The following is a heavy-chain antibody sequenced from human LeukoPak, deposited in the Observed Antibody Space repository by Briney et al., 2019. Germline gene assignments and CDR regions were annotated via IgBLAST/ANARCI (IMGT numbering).Heavy chain of an antibody. CDR3: ASSTGGKSDY. CDR2: ISSSSSTI. V-gene: IGHV3-48*01. D-gene: IGHD4-23*01. J-gene: IGHJ4*02. Sequence: GGSLRLSCAASGFTFSSYSMNWVRQAPGKGLEWVSYISSSSSTIYHADSVKGRFTISRDNAKNSLYLQMNSLRAEDTAVYYCASSTGGKSDYWGQGTLVTVSS. CDR1: GFTFSSYS.